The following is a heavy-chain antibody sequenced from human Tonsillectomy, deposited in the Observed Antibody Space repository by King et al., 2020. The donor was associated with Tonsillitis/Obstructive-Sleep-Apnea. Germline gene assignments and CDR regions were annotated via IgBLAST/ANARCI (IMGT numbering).Heavy chain of an antibody. D-gene: IGHD2-15*01. J-gene: IGHJ4*02. CDR3: ARGRRVVVVAATPYFDY. Sequence: VQLQQWGAGLLKPSGTLSLTCAVYGGSFSGYYWSWIRQPPGKGLEWIGEINHSGSTNYNPSLQSRVTISVDTSKNQFSLKLSSVTAADTAVYYCARGRRVVVVAATPYFDYWGQGTLVTVSS. V-gene: IGHV4-34*01. CDR1: GGSFSGYY. CDR2: INHSGST.